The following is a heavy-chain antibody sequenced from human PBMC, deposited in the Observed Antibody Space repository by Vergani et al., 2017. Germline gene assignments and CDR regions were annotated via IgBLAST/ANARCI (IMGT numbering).Heavy chain of an antibody. V-gene: IGHV3-30*01. CDR1: GFTFSSYA. Sequence: QVQLVESGGGVVQPGRSLRLSCAASGFTFSSYAMHWVRQAPGKGLEWVAVISYDGSNKYYADSVKGRFTISRENSKNTLYLKMNSMRAEDTAVYYCAREAGSSHILFVEYYGMDVWGQGTTVTVSS. J-gene: IGHJ6*02. D-gene: IGHD6-13*01. CDR3: AREAGSSHILFVEYYGMDV. CDR2: ISYDGSNK.